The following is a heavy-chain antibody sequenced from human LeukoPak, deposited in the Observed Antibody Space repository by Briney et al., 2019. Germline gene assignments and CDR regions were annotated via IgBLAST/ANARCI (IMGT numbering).Heavy chain of an antibody. CDR2: ISYDGSNK. D-gene: IGHD1-26*01. CDR1: GFTFSTYV. V-gene: IGHV3-30*04. Sequence: GGSLRLSCAASGFTFSTYVMHWVRQAPGKGLECVAVISYDGSNKYYADSVKGRFTISRDNSKNTLYLQMNSLRPEDTAVYYCARVSGNYQFDYWGQGTLVTVSS. CDR3: ARVSGNYQFDY. J-gene: IGHJ4*02.